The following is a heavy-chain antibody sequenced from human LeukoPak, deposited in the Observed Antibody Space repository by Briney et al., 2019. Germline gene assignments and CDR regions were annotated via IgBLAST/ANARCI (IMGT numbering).Heavy chain of an antibody. Sequence: SETLSLTCTVSGGSISTSSFYWGWIRQSPGKRLEWIGSIYYSGNTYYNPSLKSRVTMSVDTSKNQFSLKLSSVTAADTAVYYCARQGEEDYGDYYFDYWGQGTLVTVSS. CDR1: GGSISTSSFY. D-gene: IGHD4-17*01. CDR3: ARQGEEDYGDYYFDY. V-gene: IGHV4-39*01. J-gene: IGHJ4*02. CDR2: IYYSGNT.